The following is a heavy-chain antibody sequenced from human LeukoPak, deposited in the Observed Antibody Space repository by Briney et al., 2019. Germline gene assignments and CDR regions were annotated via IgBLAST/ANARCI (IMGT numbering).Heavy chain of an antibody. CDR2: ISGSGGST. D-gene: IGHD6-6*01. Sequence: GGSLRLSCAASGFTFSSYAMSWVRQAPGKGLEWVSAISGSGGSTYYTDSVKGRFTISRDNSKNTLYLQMNSLRAEDTALYYCVRVGQLVYYFDYWGQGTLVTVSS. CDR1: GFTFSSYA. V-gene: IGHV3-23*01. J-gene: IGHJ4*02. CDR3: VRVGQLVYYFDY.